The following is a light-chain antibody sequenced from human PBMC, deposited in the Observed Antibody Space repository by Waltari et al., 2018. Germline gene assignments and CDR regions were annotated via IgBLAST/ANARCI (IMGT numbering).Light chain of an antibody. CDR2: DAS. CDR1: RSVTNM. CDR3: QQYYNWPLT. V-gene: IGKV3-15*01. Sequence: EIVITQSPATLSVSPGEGVTPSGRASRSVTNMLAWYQQKPGQAPRLLMYDASTRAAGIPARFSGSESGTEFTLTINSLQSEDFAVYFCQQYYNWPLTFGPGTKVDIK. J-gene: IGKJ3*01.